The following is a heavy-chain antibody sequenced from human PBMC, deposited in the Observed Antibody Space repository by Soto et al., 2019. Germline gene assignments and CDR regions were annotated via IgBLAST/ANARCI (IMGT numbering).Heavy chain of an antibody. V-gene: IGHV3-23*01. Sequence: HPGGSLRLSCAASGFTFSSYAMSWVRQAPGKGLEWVSAISGSGGSTYYAESVKGRFTISRDNSKNTLYLQMKSLRAEDTAVYYCAKCQTVVVAATLLGDYYYYGMDVWGQGTTVTVSS. J-gene: IGHJ6*02. D-gene: IGHD2-15*01. CDR2: ISGSGGST. CDR3: AKCQTVVVAATLLGDYYYYGMDV. CDR1: GFTFSSYA.